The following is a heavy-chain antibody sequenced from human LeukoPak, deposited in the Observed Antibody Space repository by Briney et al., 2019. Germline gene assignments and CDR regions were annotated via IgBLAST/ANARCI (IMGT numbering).Heavy chain of an antibody. CDR2: ISSSSSYI. Sequence: ETLSLTCAVYGGSFSGYYWSWIRQAPGKGLEWVSSISSSSSYIYYADSVKGRFTISRDNAKNSLYLQMNSLRAEDTAVYYCARGKHYYGSGSPYYYYYYYMDVWGKGTTVTVSS. D-gene: IGHD3-10*01. V-gene: IGHV3-21*01. J-gene: IGHJ6*03. CDR3: ARGKHYYGSGSPYYYYYYYMDV. CDR1: GGSFSGYY.